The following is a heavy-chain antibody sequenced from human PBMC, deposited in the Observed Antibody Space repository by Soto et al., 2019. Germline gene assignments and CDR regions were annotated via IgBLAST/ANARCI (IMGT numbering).Heavy chain of an antibody. J-gene: IGHJ4*02. D-gene: IGHD6-6*01. CDR2: IYYSGST. CDR3: ARQDGSSSASPFDY. Sequence: SETLSLTCTVSGGSISSSSYYWGWIRQPPGKGLEWIGSIYYSGSTYYNPSLKSRVTISVDTSKNQFSLNLSSVTAADTAVYYCARQDGSSSASPFDYWGQGTLVTVSS. CDR1: GGSISSSSYY. V-gene: IGHV4-39*01.